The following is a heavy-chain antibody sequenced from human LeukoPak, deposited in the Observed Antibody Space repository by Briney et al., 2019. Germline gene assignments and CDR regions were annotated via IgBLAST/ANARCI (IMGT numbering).Heavy chain of an antibody. J-gene: IGHJ5*02. D-gene: IGHD5-18*01. CDR3: ATTGIQNWFDP. V-gene: IGHV3-48*03. CDR1: GFTFYTYG. Sequence: RGSLRLSPAASGFTFYTYGVNSGRQAPGPGLGWVSSISSSGSTIYYADSVKGRFTISRDNAKNSLYLQMNSLRAEDTAVYYCATTGIQNWFDPWGQGTLVTVSS. CDR2: ISSSGSTI.